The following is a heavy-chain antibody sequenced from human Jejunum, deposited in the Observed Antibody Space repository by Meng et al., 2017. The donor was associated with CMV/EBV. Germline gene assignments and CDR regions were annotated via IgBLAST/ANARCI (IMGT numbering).Heavy chain of an antibody. J-gene: IGHJ4*02. CDR2: INPHNGGT. CDR3: ARDNCSGTSCYFGN. D-gene: IGHD2-2*01. CDR1: GSTFTDYY. V-gene: IGHV1-2*02. Sequence: ASGSTFTDYYMPCVRQAPGQGLEWMGWINPHNGGTNYAQKFQGRVSMTRDTSISTAYMELSSLRSDDTAVYYCARDNCSGTSCYFGNWGQGTLVTVSS.